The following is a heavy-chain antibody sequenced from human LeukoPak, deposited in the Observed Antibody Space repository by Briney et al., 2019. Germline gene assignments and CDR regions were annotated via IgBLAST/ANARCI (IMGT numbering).Heavy chain of an antibody. Sequence: SVKVSCKASGGTFSSYAISWVRQAPGQGLEWMGGIIPIFGTANYAQKFQGRVTITADKSTSTAYMELSSLRSEDTAVYYCARSSRGWDYYYYMDVWGKGTTVTVSS. CDR2: IIPIFGTA. D-gene: IGHD5-12*01. CDR1: GGTFSSYA. CDR3: ARSSRGWDYYYYMDV. J-gene: IGHJ6*03. V-gene: IGHV1-69*06.